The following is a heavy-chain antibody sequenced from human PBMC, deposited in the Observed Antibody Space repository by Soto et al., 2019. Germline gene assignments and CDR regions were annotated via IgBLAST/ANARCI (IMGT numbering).Heavy chain of an antibody. V-gene: IGHV4-34*01. J-gene: IGHJ4*02. CDR3: ARPGYSSGWYRFDY. Sequence: SETLSLTCAVYGGSFSGCYWSWIRQPPGKGLEWIGEINHSGSTNYNPSLKSRVTISVDTSKNQFSLKLSSVTAADAAVYYCARPGYSSGWYRFDYWGQGTLVTVSS. CDR1: GGSFSGCY. D-gene: IGHD6-19*01. CDR2: INHSGST.